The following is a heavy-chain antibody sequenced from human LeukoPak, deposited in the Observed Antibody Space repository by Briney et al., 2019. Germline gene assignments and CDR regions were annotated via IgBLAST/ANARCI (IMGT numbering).Heavy chain of an antibody. CDR2: ISGSSSNT. CDR1: GYTFMSHG. D-gene: IGHD6-13*01. CDR3: ARDPHSSSWYDY. Sequence: ASVKVSCKAYGYTFMSHGISWVRQAPGQGLEWMGWISGSSSNTNYAQRLQGRVTMTTDTSTTTAYMELRSLRSDDTAVYYCARDPHSSSWYDYWGQGTLVTVSS. V-gene: IGHV1-18*01. J-gene: IGHJ4*02.